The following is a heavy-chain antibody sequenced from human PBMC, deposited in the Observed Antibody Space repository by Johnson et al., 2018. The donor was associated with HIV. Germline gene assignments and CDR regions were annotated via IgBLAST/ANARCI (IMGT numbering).Heavy chain of an antibody. J-gene: IGHJ3*02. CDR1: GFTFSSYW. CDR2: IKQDGSNK. Sequence: VQLVESGGGLVQPGGSLRLSCAASGFTFSSYWMSWVRQAPGKGLEWVANIKQDGSNKYYADSVKGRFTISRDNSNNTLYLQMGSLRDEDMAVYYCTRGIPNLPITGTRGFDIWGQGTMVTVSS. V-gene: IGHV3-7*01. D-gene: IGHD1-20*01. CDR3: TRGIPNLPITGTRGFDI.